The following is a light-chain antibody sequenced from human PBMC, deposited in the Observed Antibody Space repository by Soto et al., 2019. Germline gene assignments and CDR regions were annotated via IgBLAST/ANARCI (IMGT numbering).Light chain of an antibody. CDR3: MQGLQAPYT. CDR2: LTS. CDR1: QSLLHTNGYTS. Sequence: DIVMTQSPLSLPVTPREPACISSRSSQSLLHTNGYTSLDWYLQKRGQSPQLLIYLTSSRASGVPDRFIGSGSGTDFTLKISRVEAEDIGVYYCMQGLQAPYTFGQGTKLEIK. V-gene: IGKV2-28*01. J-gene: IGKJ2*01.